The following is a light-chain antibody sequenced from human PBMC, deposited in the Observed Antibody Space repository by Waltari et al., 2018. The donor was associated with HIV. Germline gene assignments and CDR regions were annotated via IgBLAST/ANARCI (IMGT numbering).Light chain of an antibody. J-gene: IGLJ2*01. CDR2: DVS. CDR3: SSYTSSITLVV. Sequence: QSALTQPASVSGSPGQSIIISCTGTSSDVGGYNYVSWYQQHPGKAPKLMIYDVSNRPSGISTRFSGSKSVNTASLTISGLQAEDEADYYCSSYTSSITLVVFGGGTKLTVL. CDR1: SSDVGGYNY. V-gene: IGLV2-14*03.